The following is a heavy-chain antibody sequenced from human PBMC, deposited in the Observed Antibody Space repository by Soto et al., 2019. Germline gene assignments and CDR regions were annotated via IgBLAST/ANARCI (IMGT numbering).Heavy chain of an antibody. CDR2: INHSGST. Sequence: QVQLQQWGAGLLKPSETLSLTCAVYGGSFSGYYWSWIRQPPGKGLEWIGEINHSGSTNYNPSLKSRVTISVDTSKNQFSLKLSSVTAADTAVYYCARCGDFWSGESYYYYYMDVWGQGTTVTVSS. D-gene: IGHD3-3*01. CDR3: ARCGDFWSGESYYYYYMDV. V-gene: IGHV4-34*01. J-gene: IGHJ6*03. CDR1: GGSFSGYY.